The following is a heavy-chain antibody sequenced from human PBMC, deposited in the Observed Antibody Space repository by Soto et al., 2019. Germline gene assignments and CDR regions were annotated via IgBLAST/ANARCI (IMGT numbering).Heavy chain of an antibody. CDR3: ARDAPIGSTFSGYDAIDY. V-gene: IGHV1-69*08. Sequence: QVQLVQSGAEVKKPVSSVKVSCKTSGGTFSNDIITWVRQAPGQGLEWMGRIIPLLDIANYAQKFQGRVTITADKSTSTASMELNTLRSEDTAVDYCARDAPIGSTFSGYDAIDYWGQGTLVTVSS. J-gene: IGHJ4*02. CDR1: GGTFSNDI. D-gene: IGHD5-12*01. CDR2: IIPLLDIA.